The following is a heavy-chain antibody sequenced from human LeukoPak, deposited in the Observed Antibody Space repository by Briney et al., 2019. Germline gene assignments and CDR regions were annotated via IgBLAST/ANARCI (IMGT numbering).Heavy chain of an antibody. J-gene: IGHJ4*02. CDR3: ARARYYYDSSVSPFDY. CDR1: GGTFSSYA. CDR2: IIPIFGTA. V-gene: IGHV1-69*05. D-gene: IGHD3-22*01. Sequence: ASVKVSCKASGGTFSSYAISWVRQAPGQGLEWMGGIIPIFGTANYAQKFQGRVTITRDTSASTAYMELSSLRSEDTAVYYCARARYYYDSSVSPFDYWGQGTLVTVSS.